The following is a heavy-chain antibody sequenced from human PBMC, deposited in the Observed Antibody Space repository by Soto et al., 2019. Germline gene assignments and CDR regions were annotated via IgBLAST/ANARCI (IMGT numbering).Heavy chain of an antibody. V-gene: IGHV1-18*01. CDR2: ISAYNGNK. CDR1: GYTFNSYG. Sequence: ASVKVSCKASGYTFNSYGISWVRQAPGQGLEWMGWISAYNGNKEYAQKLQGRVTMTTDTSTSTAYMELRSLRSDDTAVYYCARDLGQQLFDYWGQGTLVTVSS. J-gene: IGHJ4*02. D-gene: IGHD6-13*01. CDR3: ARDLGQQLFDY.